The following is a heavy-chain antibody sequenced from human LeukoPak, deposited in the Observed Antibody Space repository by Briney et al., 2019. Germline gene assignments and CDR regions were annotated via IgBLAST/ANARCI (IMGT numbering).Heavy chain of an antibody. D-gene: IGHD6-13*01. CDR1: GFTFSSYG. V-gene: IGHV3-33*01. Sequence: HSGRSLRLSCAASGFTFSSYGMHWVRQAPVKGLEWVAVIWYDGSNKYYADSVKGRFTISRDNSKNTLYLQMNSLRAEDTAVYYCARGLDRLAGIAAAGTNYYYGMDVWGQGTTVTVSS. CDR3: ARGLDRLAGIAAAGTNYYYGMDV. CDR2: IWYDGSNK. J-gene: IGHJ6*02.